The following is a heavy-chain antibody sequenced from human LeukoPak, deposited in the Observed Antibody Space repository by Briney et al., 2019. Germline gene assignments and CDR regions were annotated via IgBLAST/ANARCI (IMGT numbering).Heavy chain of an antibody. CDR1: GFTFSSYA. J-gene: IGHJ6*02. Sequence: PGGSLRLSCAASGFTFSSYAMSWVRQAPGKGLEWVSAISGSGGSTYYADSVKGRFTISRDNSKNTLYLQMNSLRAEDTAVYYCAKDLFRYYYGSGNYYGMGVWGQGTTVTVSS. D-gene: IGHD3-10*01. CDR3: AKDLFRYYYGSGNYYGMGV. CDR2: ISGSGGST. V-gene: IGHV3-23*01.